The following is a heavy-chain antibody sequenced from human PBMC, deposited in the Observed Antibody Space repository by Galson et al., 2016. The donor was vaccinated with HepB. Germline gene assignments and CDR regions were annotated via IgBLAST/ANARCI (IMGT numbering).Heavy chain of an antibody. Sequence: SVKVSCKASGGTFSSYAISWVRQAPGQGLEWMGGIIPIIDTANYVQKFQGRVTITADESTSTAYMELSSLRSEDTAVYYCARDRCSGGSCYWGFDSWGQGTLVTVSS. D-gene: IGHD2-15*01. CDR2: IIPIIDTA. CDR1: GGTFSSYA. J-gene: IGHJ4*02. CDR3: ARDRCSGGSCYWGFDS. V-gene: IGHV1-69*13.